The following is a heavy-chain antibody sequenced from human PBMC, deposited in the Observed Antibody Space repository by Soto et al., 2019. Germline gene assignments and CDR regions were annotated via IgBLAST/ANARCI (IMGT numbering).Heavy chain of an antibody. CDR3: ARGQSSPGIAAVWPYYYYGMDV. D-gene: IGHD6-13*01. CDR2: ISYDGSNK. Sequence: GGSLRLSCAASGFTFSIYAMHWVRQAPGKGLEWVAVISYDGSNKYYADSVKGRFTISRDNSKNTLYLQMNSLRAEDTAVYYCARGQSSPGIAAVWPYYYYGMDVWGQGTTVTVSS. CDR1: GFTFSIYA. V-gene: IGHV3-30-3*01. J-gene: IGHJ6*02.